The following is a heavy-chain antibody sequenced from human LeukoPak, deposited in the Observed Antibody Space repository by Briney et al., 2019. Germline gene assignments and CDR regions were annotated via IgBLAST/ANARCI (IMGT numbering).Heavy chain of an antibody. J-gene: IGHJ4*02. D-gene: IGHD6-19*01. CDR3: AKGPVAVAGYYFDH. V-gene: IGHV3-23*01. CDR1: GFTFSSYS. Sequence: PGGSLRLSCAASGFTFSSYSMSWVRQAPGKGLEWVSSISGSGGTTYYADSVKGRFTISRDNPNNTLHLQMNSLTAEDTAVYYCAKGPVAVAGYYFDHWGQGTLVTVSS. CDR2: ISGSGGTT.